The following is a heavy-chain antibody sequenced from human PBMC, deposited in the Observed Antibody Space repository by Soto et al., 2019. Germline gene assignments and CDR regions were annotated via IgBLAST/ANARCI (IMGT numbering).Heavy chain of an antibody. CDR3: ARGPTTEGYYYYYGMDV. CDR2: IIPIFGTA. V-gene: IGHV1-69*13. CDR1: GGTFSSYA. J-gene: IGHJ6*02. Sequence: ASVKVSCKASGGTFSSYAISWVRQAPGQGLEWMGGIIPIFGTANYAQKFQGRVTITADESTSTAYMELSSLRSEDTAVYYCARGPTTEGYYYYYGMDVWGQGTTVTVSS. D-gene: IGHD1-26*01.